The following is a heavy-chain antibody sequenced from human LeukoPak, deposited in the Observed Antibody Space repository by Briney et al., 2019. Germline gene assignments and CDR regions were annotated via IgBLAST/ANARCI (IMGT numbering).Heavy chain of an antibody. CDR2: VSYDGTNQ. CDR3: AKEIYDSSGYYSD. CDR1: GFLFSAYS. V-gene: IGHV3-30*04. J-gene: IGHJ4*02. D-gene: IGHD3-22*01. Sequence: GGSLRLSCAASGFLFSAYSMHWIRQAPGKGLEWVAVVSYDGTNQNYADSVKGRFSISRDNSKNTLYLQMNSLRAEDTAVYYCAKEIYDSSGYYSDWGQGTLVTVSS.